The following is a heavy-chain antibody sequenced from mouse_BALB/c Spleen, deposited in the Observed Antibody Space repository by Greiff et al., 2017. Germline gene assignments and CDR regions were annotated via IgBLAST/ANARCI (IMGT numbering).Heavy chain of an antibody. CDR2: IDPANGNT. Sequence: EVQLQQSGAELVKPGASVKLSCTASGFNIKDTYMHWVKQRPEQGLEWIGRIDPANGNTKYDPTFQGQATITADTSSNTAYLQLSSLTSEATAVYSCAHYYGSFRVATDYGGQGTSVTVSA. J-gene: IGHJ4*01. V-gene: IGHV14-3*02. CDR3: AHYYGSFRVATDY. D-gene: IGHD1-2*01. CDR1: GFNIKDTY.